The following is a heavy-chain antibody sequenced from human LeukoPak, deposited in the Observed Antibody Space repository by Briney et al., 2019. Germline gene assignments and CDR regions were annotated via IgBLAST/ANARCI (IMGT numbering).Heavy chain of an antibody. V-gene: IGHV1-18*01. CDR1: GYTFTSYG. Sequence: ASVTVSCKASGYTFTSYGISWVRQAPGQGLEWMGWISAYNGNTNYAQKFQGRVTITADKSTSTAYMELSSLRSEDTAVYYCARDQEDYGGNSEVRLQIDYWGQGTLVTVSS. J-gene: IGHJ4*02. D-gene: IGHD4-23*01. CDR2: ISAYNGNT. CDR3: ARDQEDYGGNSEVRLQIDY.